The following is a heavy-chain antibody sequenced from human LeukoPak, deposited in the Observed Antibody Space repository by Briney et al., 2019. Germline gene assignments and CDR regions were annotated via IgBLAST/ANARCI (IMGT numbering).Heavy chain of an antibody. J-gene: IGHJ5*02. CDR2: LYSSGST. Sequence: GGSLRLSCAASGFTVSSNYMSWVRQAPGKGLEWVSVLYSSGSTSYADSVKGRFTISRDTSENTLYLHMNSLRAEDTAVYYCARGSDIVGANGAPFDPWGQGTLVTVSS. D-gene: IGHD1-26*01. CDR3: ARGSDIVGANGAPFDP. CDR1: GFTVSSNY. V-gene: IGHV3-53*01.